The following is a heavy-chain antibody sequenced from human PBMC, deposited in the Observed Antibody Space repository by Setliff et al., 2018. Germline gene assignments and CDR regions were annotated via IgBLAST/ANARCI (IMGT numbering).Heavy chain of an antibody. CDR1: GFTFSGSA. CDR2: IRSKANSYAT. D-gene: IGHD1-26*01. V-gene: IGHV3-73*01. CDR3: SRPDSGSHSGHDY. J-gene: IGHJ4*02. Sequence: SCAASGFTFSGSAMHWVRQASGKGLEWVGRIRSKANSYATAYAESVKGRFTISRDDSRDTAYLQMNSLKTEDTAVYYCSRPDSGSHSGHDYWGQGTLVTVSS.